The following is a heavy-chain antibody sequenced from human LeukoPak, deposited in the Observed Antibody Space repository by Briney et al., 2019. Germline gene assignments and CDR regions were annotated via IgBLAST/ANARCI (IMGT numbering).Heavy chain of an antibody. Sequence: PSETLSLTCAVSGGSISSSNWWSWVRQPPGKGLEWIGEIYHSGSTNYNPSLKSRVTISVDKSKNQFSLKLSSVTAADTPVYYGSGSYYYYGMDVWGKGTTVTVSS. J-gene: IGHJ6*04. V-gene: IGHV4-4*02. CDR1: GGSISSSNW. D-gene: IGHD1-26*01. CDR3: SGSYYYYGMDV. CDR2: IYHSGST.